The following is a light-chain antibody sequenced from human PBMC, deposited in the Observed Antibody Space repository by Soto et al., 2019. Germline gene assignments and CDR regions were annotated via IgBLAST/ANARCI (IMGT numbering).Light chain of an antibody. J-gene: IGKJ4*01. CDR2: GAS. CDR3: QQYNNWPPLT. CDR1: QSVSSN. Sequence: EIVLPQSPAPLSVSPGERATLSCRASQSVSSNLAWYQQKPGQAPRLIIYGASTRATGIPARFSGSGSGTEFTLTISSLQSEDFAVYYCQQYNNWPPLTFGGGTKVEIK. V-gene: IGKV3-15*01.